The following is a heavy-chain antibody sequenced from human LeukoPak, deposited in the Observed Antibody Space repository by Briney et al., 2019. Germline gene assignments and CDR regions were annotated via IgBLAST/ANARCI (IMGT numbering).Heavy chain of an antibody. CDR3: ARRDYYDRAYYYYYYMDV. CDR1: GFTFSDYY. J-gene: IGHJ6*03. V-gene: IGHV3-11*01. Sequence: GGSLRLSCAASGFTFSDYYMSWIRQAPGKGLEWVSYISSSGSTIYYADSVKGRFTISRDNAKNSLYLQMNSLRAEDTAVYYCARRDYYDRAYYYYYYMDVWGKGTTVTISS. D-gene: IGHD3-22*01. CDR2: ISSSGSTI.